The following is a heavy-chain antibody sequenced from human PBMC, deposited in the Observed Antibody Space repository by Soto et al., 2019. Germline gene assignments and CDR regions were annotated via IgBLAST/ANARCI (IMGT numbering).Heavy chain of an antibody. CDR2: IYYSGST. D-gene: IGHD6-13*01. Sequence: SETLSLTCTVSGGSVSSGSYYWSWIRQPPGKGLEWIGYIYYSGSTNYNPSLKSRVTISVDTSKNQFSLKLSSVTAADPAVYYCARAWLGYSSPTGYWGKGTLVTVSS. CDR3: ARAWLGYSSPTGY. V-gene: IGHV4-61*01. J-gene: IGHJ4*02. CDR1: GGSVSSGSYY.